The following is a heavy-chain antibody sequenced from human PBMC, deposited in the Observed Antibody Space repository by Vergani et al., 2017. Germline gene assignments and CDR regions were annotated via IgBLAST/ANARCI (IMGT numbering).Heavy chain of an antibody. CDR3: ASFGVGYYYIDV. Sequence: EVQLVESGGGLVKPGGSLRLSCAASGFTFSSYSMNWVRQAPGKGLEWVSSISSSSSYIYYADSVKGRFTISRDNAKNSLYLQMNSLRAEDTAVYYCASFGVGYYYIDVWGKGTTVTVSS. D-gene: IGHD3-3*01. V-gene: IGHV3-21*01. J-gene: IGHJ6*03. CDR1: GFTFSSYS. CDR2: ISSSSSYI.